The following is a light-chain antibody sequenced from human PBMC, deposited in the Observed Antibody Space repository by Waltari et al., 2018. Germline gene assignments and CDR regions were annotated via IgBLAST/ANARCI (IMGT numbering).Light chain of an antibody. CDR3: QQYNNWPRT. Sequence: EIVMTQSPATLSASPGERATLSCRASQRVRSNLAWYQQKPGQAPRLLIYGASTRATGIPARFSGSGSGTEFTLTISSLQSEDFAVYYCQQYNNWPRTFGQGTKVEIK. CDR1: QRVRSN. V-gene: IGKV3-15*01. CDR2: GAS. J-gene: IGKJ1*01.